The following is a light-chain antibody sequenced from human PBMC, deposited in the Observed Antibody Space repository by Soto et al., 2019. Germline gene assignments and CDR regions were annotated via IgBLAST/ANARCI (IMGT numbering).Light chain of an antibody. CDR2: DAS. CDR1: QSVSSN. V-gene: IGKV3-11*01. J-gene: IGKJ1*01. CDR3: QQRSNWPSVT. Sequence: EIVMTQSPATLSVSPGERATLSCRASQSVSSNLAWYQQKPGQAPRLLIYDASNRATGIPARFSGSGSGTDFTLTISSLEPEDFAVYYCQQRSNWPSVTFGQGTKVDIK.